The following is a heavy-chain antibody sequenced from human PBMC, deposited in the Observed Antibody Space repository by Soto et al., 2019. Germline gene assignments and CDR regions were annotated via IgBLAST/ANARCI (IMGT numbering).Heavy chain of an antibody. D-gene: IGHD2-2*01. J-gene: IGHJ6*02. CDR2: IYYSGST. CDR1: GGSISSGDYY. Sequence: QVQLQESGPGLVKPSQTLSLTCTVSGGSISSGDYYWSWIRQPPGKGLEWIGYIYYSGSTYYNPSLKSRVTISVETSKSQFSLKLSSVTAADTAVYYCARDAVPAAAGIYYGMDVWGQGTTVTVSS. V-gene: IGHV4-30-4*01. CDR3: ARDAVPAAAGIYYGMDV.